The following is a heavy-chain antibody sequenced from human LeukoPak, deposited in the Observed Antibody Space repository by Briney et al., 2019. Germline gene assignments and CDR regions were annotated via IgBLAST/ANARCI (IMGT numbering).Heavy chain of an antibody. V-gene: IGHV1-2*02. CDR2: INPNSGGT. CDR1: GYTFTGYY. Sequence: ASVKVSCKASGYTFTGYYMHWVRQAPGQGLEWMGWINPNSGGTNYAQKFQGRVTMTRDTSISTAYMELSGLRSDDTAVYYCAREGNEYDILTGYYRSRWFDPWGQGTLVTVSS. D-gene: IGHD3-9*01. J-gene: IGHJ5*02. CDR3: AREGNEYDILTGYYRSRWFDP.